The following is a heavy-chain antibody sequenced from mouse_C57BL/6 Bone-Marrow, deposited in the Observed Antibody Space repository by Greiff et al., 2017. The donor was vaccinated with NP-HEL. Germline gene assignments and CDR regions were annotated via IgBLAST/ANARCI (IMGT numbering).Heavy chain of an antibody. J-gene: IGHJ4*01. V-gene: IGHV1-7*01. CDR2: INPSSGYT. CDR1: GYTFTSYW. D-gene: IGHD1-1*01. CDR3: ARRYVNYAMDY. Sequence: VQLQESGAELAKPGASVKLSCKASGYTFTSYWMHWVKQRPGQGLEWIGYINPSSGYTKYNQKFKDKATLTVDKSSSTAYMQLSSLTYEDSAVYYCARRYVNYAMDYWGQGTSVTVSS.